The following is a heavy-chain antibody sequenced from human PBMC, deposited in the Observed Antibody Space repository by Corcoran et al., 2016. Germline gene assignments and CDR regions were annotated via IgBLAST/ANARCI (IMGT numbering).Heavy chain of an antibody. CDR1: GGSISSSNW. D-gene: IGHD2-15*01. J-gene: IGHJ4*02. Sequence: QVQLQESGPGLVKPSGTLSLTCAVSGGSISSSNWWSWVRQPPGKGLEWIGEIYHSGSTNYNPSLKSRVTISVDKSKNQFSLKLSSVTAADTAVYYCARDLRCSGGSCYGYYFDYWGQGTLVTVSS. CDR2: IYHSGST. CDR3: ARDLRCSGGSCYGYYFDY. V-gene: IGHV4-4*02.